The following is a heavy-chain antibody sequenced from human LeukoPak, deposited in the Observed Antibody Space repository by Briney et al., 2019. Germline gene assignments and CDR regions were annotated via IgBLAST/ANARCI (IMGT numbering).Heavy chain of an antibody. Sequence: GGSLRLSCAASGFTFSDYHMTWIRQAPGKGLELVSYISGSSIYTRYADSVKGRFTISRDNAKNSLYLQMNSLRAEDTALYYCVRDISGYYFDYWGQGTLVTVPS. CDR2: ISGSSIYT. D-gene: IGHD3-22*01. J-gene: IGHJ4*02. CDR1: GFTFSDYH. CDR3: VRDISGYYFDY. V-gene: IGHV3-11*05.